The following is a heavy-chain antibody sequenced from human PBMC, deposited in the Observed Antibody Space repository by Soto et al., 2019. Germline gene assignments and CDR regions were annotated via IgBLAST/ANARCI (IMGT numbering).Heavy chain of an antibody. CDR1: GLTVSSSY. CDR3: AKDRRAGGNSAFYFDF. Sequence: PGGSLRLSCAASGLTVSSSYMSWVRQAPGKGLQWVSVIYSAGSTYYANSVKGRFTISRGNSHNTLYLQVHSLTAEDTAVYYCAKDRRAGGNSAFYFDFWGQGAQVTVSS. CDR2: IYSAGST. J-gene: IGHJ4*02. V-gene: IGHV3-53*01. D-gene: IGHD3-16*01.